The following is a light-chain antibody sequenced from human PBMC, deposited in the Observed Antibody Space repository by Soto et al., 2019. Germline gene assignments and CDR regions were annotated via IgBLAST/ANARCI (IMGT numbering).Light chain of an antibody. J-gene: IGKJ1*01. CDR2: DAS. CDR1: ENIERD. CDR3: QQFKDYVWT. Sequence: DIQMTQSPSTLSASVGDRVTITCRASENIERDMAWYQQKPGRAPSLIIYDASTLERGVPSRFSGSGSGTEFTLIISNLQPDDFATYYCQQFKDYVWTFGQGTKVDIK. V-gene: IGKV1-5*01.